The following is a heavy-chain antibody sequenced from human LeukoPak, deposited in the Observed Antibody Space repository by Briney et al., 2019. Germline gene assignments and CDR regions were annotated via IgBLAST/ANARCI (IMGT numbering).Heavy chain of an antibody. CDR3: ATGEAFTGSFDF. D-gene: IGHD3-10*01. V-gene: IGHV1-69*05. CDR2: IIPIFGTA. J-gene: IGHJ4*02. CDR1: GGTFSSYA. Sequence: GASVKVSCKASGGTFSSYATSWVRQAPGQGLEWMGGIIPIFGTANYAQKFQGRVTITTDESTSTAYMELRSLRSDDTAMYYCATGEAFTGSFDFWGQGTVVAVSS.